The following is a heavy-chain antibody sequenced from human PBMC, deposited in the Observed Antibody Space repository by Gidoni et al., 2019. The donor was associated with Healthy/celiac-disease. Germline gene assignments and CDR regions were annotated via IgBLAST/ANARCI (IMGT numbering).Heavy chain of an antibody. J-gene: IGHJ5*02. D-gene: IGHD3-10*01. V-gene: IGHV1-69*01. CDR2: IIPIFGTA. CDR3: ARDGEGNLNRKNWFDP. Sequence: QVQLVQSGAEVKKPGSSVKVSCKASGGTFSSYAISWVRQAPGQGLEWRGGIIPIFGTANYAQKFQGRVTITADESTSTAYMELSSLRSEDTAVYYCARDGEGNLNRKNWFDPWGQGTLVTVSS. CDR1: GGTFSSYA.